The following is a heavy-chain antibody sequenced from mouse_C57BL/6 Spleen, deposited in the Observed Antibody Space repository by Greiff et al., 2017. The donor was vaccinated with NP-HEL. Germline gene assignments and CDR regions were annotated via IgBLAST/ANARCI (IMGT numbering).Heavy chain of an antibody. V-gene: IGHV1-61*01. D-gene: IGHD2-4*01. CDR3: ARAGGLRDLDY. Sequence: QVQLQQPGAELVRPGSSVKLSCKASGYTFTSYWMDWVKQRPGQGLEWIGNIYPSDSETHYNQKFKDKATLTVDKSSSTAYMQLSSLTSEDSAVYYCARAGGLRDLDYWGQGTTLTVSS. CDR1: GYTFTSYW. J-gene: IGHJ2*01. CDR2: IYPSDSET.